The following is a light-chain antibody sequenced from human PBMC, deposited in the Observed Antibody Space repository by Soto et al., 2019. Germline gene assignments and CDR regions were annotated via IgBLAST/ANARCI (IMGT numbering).Light chain of an antibody. Sequence: EIVLTQSPGTLSLSPGESATLSCRASQSVDSNYLAWFQQKPGQAPRLLIYGASSRAPGIPPRFSGSGSGTEFVLTISGLEPEDFAEYYRHQFASTPRTVGQGTKVESK. CDR2: GAS. V-gene: IGKV3-20*01. CDR3: HQFASTPRT. CDR1: QSVDSNY. J-gene: IGKJ1*01.